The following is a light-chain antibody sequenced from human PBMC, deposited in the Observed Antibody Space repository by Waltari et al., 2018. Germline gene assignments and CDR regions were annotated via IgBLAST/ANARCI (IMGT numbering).Light chain of an antibody. CDR2: GAS. Sequence: EIVLTQSPGTLSLSPGERATLSCRASQSVSSSYLAWYQQKPGQAPRLLIYGASSRATGIPDRFSGSGSGTDFTLTISRLEPEDFEVYYCQQYGSSPLVTFGGGTKVEIK. CDR1: QSVSSSY. CDR3: QQYGSSPLVT. J-gene: IGKJ4*01. V-gene: IGKV3-20*01.